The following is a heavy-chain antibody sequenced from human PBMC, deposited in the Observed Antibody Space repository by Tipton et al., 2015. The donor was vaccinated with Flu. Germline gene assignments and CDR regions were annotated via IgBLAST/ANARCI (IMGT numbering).Heavy chain of an antibody. Sequence: GSLRLSCVASGPTVRDNYMTWVRQAPGKGLEWISVIYSGDDTQYADSVKGRFTISRDNSKNMLYVQMNSLRAEDTAVYYCVKAKNYDIVAAYYGMDVWGQGTTVTVSS. V-gene: IGHV3-53*01. CDR3: VKAKNYDIVAAYYGMDV. CDR1: GPTVRDNY. J-gene: IGHJ6*02. D-gene: IGHD3-9*01. CDR2: IYSGDDT.